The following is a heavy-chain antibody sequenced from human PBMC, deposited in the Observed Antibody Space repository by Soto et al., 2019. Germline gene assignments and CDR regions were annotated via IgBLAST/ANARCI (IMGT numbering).Heavy chain of an antibody. CDR1: GGSFSGYY. Sequence: QVQLQQWGAGLLKPSETLSLTCAVYGGSFSGYYWSWIRQPPGKGLEWIGEINHSGSTNYNPSLKSRVTISVDTSKNQFSLKLSSMTAADTAVYYCARATVVTNNNDYWGQGTLVTVSS. J-gene: IGHJ4*02. V-gene: IGHV4-34*01. D-gene: IGHD2-21*02. CDR3: ARATVVTNNNDY. CDR2: INHSGST.